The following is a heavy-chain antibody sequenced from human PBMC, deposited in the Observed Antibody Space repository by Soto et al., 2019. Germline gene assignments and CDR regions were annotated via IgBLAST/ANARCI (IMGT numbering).Heavy chain of an antibody. Sequence: QVQLVESGGGVVQPGRSPRLSCAASGFTFSSYAMHWVRQAPGKGLEWVAVISYDGSNKYYADSVKGRFTISRDNSKNTLYLQMNSLRAEDTAVYYCARARLGYGDYLYWGQGTLVTVSS. CDR1: GFTFSSYA. V-gene: IGHV3-30-3*01. D-gene: IGHD4-17*01. CDR2: ISYDGSNK. J-gene: IGHJ4*02. CDR3: ARARLGYGDYLY.